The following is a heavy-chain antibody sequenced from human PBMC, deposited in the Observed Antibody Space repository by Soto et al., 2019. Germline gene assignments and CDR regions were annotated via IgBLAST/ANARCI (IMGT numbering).Heavy chain of an antibody. D-gene: IGHD1-26*01. CDR1: GFSFNTFE. Sequence: PGGSLRLSCAASGFSFNTFEMSWVRQAPGRGLEWVAIICYDGSNTYYADSVKGRFTISRDNSKNTLYLQMNSLRAEDTSVYYCAKEVGLSGSYYISSSYYFDYWGQGTLVTVSS. V-gene: IGHV3-30*02. CDR2: ICYDGSNT. CDR3: AKEVGLSGSYYISSSYYFDY. J-gene: IGHJ4*02.